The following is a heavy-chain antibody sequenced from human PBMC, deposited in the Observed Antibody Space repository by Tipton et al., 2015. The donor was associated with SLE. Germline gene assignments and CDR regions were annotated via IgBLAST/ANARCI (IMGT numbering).Heavy chain of an antibody. CDR3: AKDGSNWNLDY. D-gene: IGHD1-1*01. V-gene: IGHV3-30*02. CDR2: VRYDGSQT. J-gene: IGHJ4*02. Sequence: SLRLSCAASGFTFSDCGMHWVRQAPGKGLEWVAFVRYDGSQTYYADSVKGRVAISRDNSKNTLYLQMSSLRVEDTAVYYCAKDGSNWNLDYWGLGTLVTVSS. CDR1: GFTFSDCG.